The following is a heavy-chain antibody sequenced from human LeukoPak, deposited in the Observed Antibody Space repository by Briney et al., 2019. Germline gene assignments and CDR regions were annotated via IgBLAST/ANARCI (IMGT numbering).Heavy chain of an antibody. D-gene: IGHD4-17*01. J-gene: IGHJ4*02. Sequence: GGSLRLSCAASGFTFSSYGMHWVRQAPGKGLEWVTFIQYDGSNKYYADSVKGRFTISRDNSKNTLYLQMNSLRAEDTAVYYCAKDLNYGDLLDYWGQGTLVTVSS. CDR3: AKDLNYGDLLDY. CDR1: GFTFSSYG. CDR2: IQYDGSNK. V-gene: IGHV3-30*02.